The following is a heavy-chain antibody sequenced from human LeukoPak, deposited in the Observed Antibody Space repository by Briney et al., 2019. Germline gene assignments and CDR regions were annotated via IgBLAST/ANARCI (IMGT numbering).Heavy chain of an antibody. J-gene: IGHJ4*02. CDR3: TTVENVAYYFDY. Sequence: GGSLRLSCAASGFTFSSYWMNWVRQAPGKGLEWVGRIKSKTDGGTTDYAAPVKGRFTISRDDSKNTLYLQMNSLKTEDTAVYYCTTVENVAYYFDYWGQGTLVTVSS. V-gene: IGHV3-15*01. CDR1: GFTFSSYW. CDR2: IKSKTDGGTT.